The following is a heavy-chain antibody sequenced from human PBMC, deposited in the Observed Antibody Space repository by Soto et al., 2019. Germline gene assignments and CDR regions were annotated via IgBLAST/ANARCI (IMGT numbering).Heavy chain of an antibody. CDR2: ISAYNGKT. J-gene: IGHJ5*02. CDR1: GYTFTSYG. D-gene: IGHD2-2*02. CDR3: EVDIVVVPAPISWFDT. V-gene: IGHV1-18*01. Sequence: ASVKVSCKASGYTFTSYGIIWVRQAPVQGLEWMGWISAYNGKTNYEKNLQGRVTTTKDTSTSTEYMELRRMRSDDTAVYYCEVDIVVVPAPISWFDTWDQGTLVTVSS.